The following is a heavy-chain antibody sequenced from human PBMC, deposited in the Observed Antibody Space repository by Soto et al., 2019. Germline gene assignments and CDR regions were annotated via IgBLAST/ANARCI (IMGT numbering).Heavy chain of an antibody. V-gene: IGHV5-51*01. CDR2: IYPGDSDT. Sequence: PGESLKISCKGSGYSFTSYWIGWVRQMPGKGLEWMGIIYPGDSDTRYSPSFQGQVTISADKSISTAYLQWSSLKASDTAMYYCARYGGYTHGSHYYYGMDVWGQGTTVTVSS. CDR3: ARYGGYTHGSHYYYGMDV. J-gene: IGHJ6*02. D-gene: IGHD5-18*01. CDR1: GYSFTSYW.